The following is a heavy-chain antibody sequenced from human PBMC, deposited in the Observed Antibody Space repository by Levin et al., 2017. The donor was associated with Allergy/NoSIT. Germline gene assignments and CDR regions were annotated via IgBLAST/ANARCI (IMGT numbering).Heavy chain of an antibody. V-gene: IGHV3-11*01. CDR2: ISSSGSTI. Sequence: GASVKVSCAASGFTFSDYYMSWIRQAPGKGLEWVSYISSSGSTIYYADSVKGRFTISRDNAKNSLYLQMNSLRAEDTAVYYCATSRGNVRSAQHEIDYWGQGTLVTVSS. CDR3: ATSRGNVRSAQHEIDY. J-gene: IGHJ4*02. D-gene: IGHD3-10*02. CDR1: GFTFSDYY.